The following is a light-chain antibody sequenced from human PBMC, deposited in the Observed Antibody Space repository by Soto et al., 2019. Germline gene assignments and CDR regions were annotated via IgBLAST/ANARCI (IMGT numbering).Light chain of an antibody. CDR2: DAS. Sequence: DILLTQSPATLSVSPGERATLSCRASQSFSGYLAWYQQKPGQAPRLLIYDASKRATGIPARFSGRGSGTDFTLTISSLEPEDFAVYYCQQRSNWPPVITFGQGTRLEIK. V-gene: IGKV3-11*01. CDR1: QSFSGY. J-gene: IGKJ5*01. CDR3: QQRSNWPPVIT.